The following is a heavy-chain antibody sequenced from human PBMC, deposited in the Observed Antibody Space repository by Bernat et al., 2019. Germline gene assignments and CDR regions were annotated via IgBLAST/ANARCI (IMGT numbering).Heavy chain of an antibody. J-gene: IGHJ4*02. D-gene: IGHD5-18*01. CDR2: IHDSGST. CDR3: ARGYNYGYVYFDS. Sequence: QVQLQESGPRLVKPSETLSLTCTVSGGSISNYYCSWIRQPPGKGLEWIGYIHDSGSTNYNPSLKSRVSISVDTSKNQFSLKLSSVTAADTAVYYCARGYNYGYVYFDSWGQGTLVTVSS. V-gene: IGHV4-59*01. CDR1: GGSISNYY.